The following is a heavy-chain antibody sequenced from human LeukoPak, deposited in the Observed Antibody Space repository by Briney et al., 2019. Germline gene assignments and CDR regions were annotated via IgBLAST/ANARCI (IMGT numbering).Heavy chain of an antibody. V-gene: IGHV3-74*01. CDR1: GFSFSGHW. Sequence: GGSLRLSCTASGFSFSGHWMHWARQLPGKGLVWVSRISPTGSTTSYADSMKGRFTISRDNAKNSLYLQMNSLRAEDTAVYYCARGGSSWPSYYYGMDVWGQGTTVTVSS. D-gene: IGHD6-13*01. CDR2: ISPTGSTT. CDR3: ARGGSSWPSYYYGMDV. J-gene: IGHJ6*02.